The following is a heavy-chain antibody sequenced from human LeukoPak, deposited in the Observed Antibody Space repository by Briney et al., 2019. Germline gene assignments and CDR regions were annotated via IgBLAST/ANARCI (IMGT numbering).Heavy chain of an antibody. D-gene: IGHD3-10*01. Sequence: ETLSLTCTVSGGSISSGGYYWSWIRQPPGKGLVWVSHTNSDGSTTDYADSVRGRFTISRDNAKNTLFLQMNSLTVEDTAVYYCGRGMRDYYGLDYWGQGILVTVSS. J-gene: IGHJ4*02. CDR3: GRGMRDYYGLDY. V-gene: IGHV3-74*01. CDR1: GGSISSGGYY. CDR2: TNSDGSTT.